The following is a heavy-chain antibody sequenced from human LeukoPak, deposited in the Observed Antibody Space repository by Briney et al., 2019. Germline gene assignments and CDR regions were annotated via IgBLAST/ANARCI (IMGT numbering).Heavy chain of an antibody. CDR1: GFTFSSYW. D-gene: IGHD3/OR15-3a*01. CDR2: INTAGSST. CDR3: AREIGHNNIDY. Sequence: QPGGSLRLSCAASGFTFSSYWMHWVRQAPGKGLVWVSRINTAGSSTTYADSVKGRFTISRDNGKKTLYLQMNGLRAEDTAVYYCAREIGHNNIDYWGQGTLVTVSS. J-gene: IGHJ4*02. V-gene: IGHV3-74*01.